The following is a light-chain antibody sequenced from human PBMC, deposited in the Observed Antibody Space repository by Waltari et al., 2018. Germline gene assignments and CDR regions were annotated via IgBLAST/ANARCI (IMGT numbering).Light chain of an antibody. V-gene: IGLV1-40*01. CDR2: GDS. CDR3: HSYDSSLSTWL. CDR1: TSNIGATYD. J-gene: IGLJ3*02. Sequence: QSVLTQPSSVSGAPGQRVTISCNGSTSNIGATYDAPWYQQIPGTVPRFLISGDSNRPSGVPDRFSASKSGTSASLAIADLHVEDEADYYCHSYDSSLSTWLFGGGTKLTVL.